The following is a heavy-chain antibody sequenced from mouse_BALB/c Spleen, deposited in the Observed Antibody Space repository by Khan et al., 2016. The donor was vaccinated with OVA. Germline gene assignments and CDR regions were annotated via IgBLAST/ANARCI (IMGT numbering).Heavy chain of an antibody. Sequence: IQLVQSGPELVKPGASVRISCKASGYSFTGYFMNWVMQSHGKSLEWIGRINPHIGETLYNQKFKDKATLTVDESSSTVHMELRSLASEDSAIYYCARTYGSDFDCWGQGTTLTVSS. CDR1: GYSFTGYF. D-gene: IGHD1-1*01. CDR2: INPHIGET. J-gene: IGHJ2*01. V-gene: IGHV1-20*02. CDR3: ARTYGSDFDC.